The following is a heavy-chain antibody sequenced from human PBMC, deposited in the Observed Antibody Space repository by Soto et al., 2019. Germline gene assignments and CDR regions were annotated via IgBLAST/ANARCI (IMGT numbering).Heavy chain of an antibody. D-gene: IGHD1-26*01. CDR3: ARLRVKLDLSYGGYQYYYGMDL. Sequence: EEQLVESGGGLVQPGGSLRLTCAASGFSFSGYWMSWVRQAPGKGLEWVANIKYDGSEKYYVDSVKGRFTISRDNAKNSVYLQMNGLRAEDTAVFYCARLRVKLDLSYGGYQYYYGMDLWGQGTTVTVSS. CDR2: IKYDGSEK. V-gene: IGHV3-7*01. J-gene: IGHJ6*02. CDR1: GFSFSGYW.